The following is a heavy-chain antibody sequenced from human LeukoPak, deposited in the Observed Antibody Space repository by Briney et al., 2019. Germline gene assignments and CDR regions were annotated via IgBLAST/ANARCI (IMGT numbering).Heavy chain of an antibody. CDR3: ARDREVRRLLLGDVFDI. V-gene: IGHV1-18*01. Sequence: GASVKVSCKASGYTFTSYGISWVRQAPGQGLEWMGWISAYNGNTNYAQKFQGRVTMTTDTSTSTAYMEVRSLRSDDTAIYYCARDREVRRLLLGDVFDIWGQGTMVTVYS. D-gene: IGHD2-8*02. J-gene: IGHJ3*02. CDR1: GYTFTSYG. CDR2: ISAYNGNT.